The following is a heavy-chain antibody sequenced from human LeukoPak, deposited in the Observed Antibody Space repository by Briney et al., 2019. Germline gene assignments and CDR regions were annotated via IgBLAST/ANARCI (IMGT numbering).Heavy chain of an antibody. J-gene: IGHJ4*02. Sequence: SETLSLTCTVSGGSISSSSYYWSWIRQPPGKGLEWIGEINHSGTTNYNPSLKSRVTISVDTSKNQFSLKLSSVTAADTAVYYCARGNSSSWFFDYWGQGTLVTVSS. CDR1: GGSISSSSYY. D-gene: IGHD6-13*01. CDR3: ARGNSSSWFFDY. V-gene: IGHV4-39*07. CDR2: INHSGTT.